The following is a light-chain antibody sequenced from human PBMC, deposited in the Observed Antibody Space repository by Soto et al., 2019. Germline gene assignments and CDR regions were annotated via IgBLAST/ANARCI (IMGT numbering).Light chain of an antibody. CDR3: CSYAGSSTFYV. CDR2: EVS. CDR1: SSDVGSYNL. V-gene: IGLV2-23*02. J-gene: IGLJ1*01. Sequence: QSALTQPASVSGSPGQSITISCTGTSSDVGSYNLVSWYQQHPGKAPKLMIYEVSKRPSGVSHRFSGSKSGNTASLTISGLQAEDEADYYCCSYAGSSTFYVFVTGTKLTVL.